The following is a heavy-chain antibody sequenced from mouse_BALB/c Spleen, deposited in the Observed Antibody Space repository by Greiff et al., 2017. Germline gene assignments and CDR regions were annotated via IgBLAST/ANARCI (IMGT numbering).Heavy chain of an antibody. CDR2: ISDGGSYT. Sequence: EVKLVESGGGLVKPGGSLKLSCAASGFTFSDYYMYWVRQTPEKRLEWVATISDGGSYTYYPDSVKGRFTISRDNAKNNLYLQMSSLKSEDTAMYYCARDGNYFDYWGQGTTLTVSS. V-gene: IGHV5-4*02. J-gene: IGHJ2*01. D-gene: IGHD1-1*02. CDR1: GFTFSDYY. CDR3: ARDGNYFDY.